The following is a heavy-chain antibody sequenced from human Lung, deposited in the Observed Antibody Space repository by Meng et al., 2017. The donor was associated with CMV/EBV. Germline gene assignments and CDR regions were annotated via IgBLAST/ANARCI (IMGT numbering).Heavy chain of an antibody. D-gene: IGHD1-14*01. CDR2: INPDSGTT. CDR3: ARSRPGSHYYYGMDV. Sequence: ASVXVSCKASGYSFTGYFVNWVRQAPGQGLEWMGWINPDSGTTDYAPNFRGRVTMTRDTSINTAYMELSRLRSDDTAVYYCARSRPGSHYYYGMDVWGQGNTVPVSS. CDR1: GYSFTGYF. V-gene: IGHV1-2*02. J-gene: IGHJ6*02.